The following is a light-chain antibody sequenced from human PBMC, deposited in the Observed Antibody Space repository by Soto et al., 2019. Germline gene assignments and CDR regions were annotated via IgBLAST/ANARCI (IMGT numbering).Light chain of an antibody. CDR1: QSLSSSY. J-gene: IGKJ1*01. CDR3: HQYSNSPPWT. Sequence: EVVLTQSPGTLSLSPGEGATLSCRASQSLSSSYLAWYQQKSGQAPRLLIYGASSRATGIPDRFSGSGSGTDFTLTISRLEPEDFAVYYCHQYSNSPPWTFGQGTKVEIK. V-gene: IGKV3-20*01. CDR2: GAS.